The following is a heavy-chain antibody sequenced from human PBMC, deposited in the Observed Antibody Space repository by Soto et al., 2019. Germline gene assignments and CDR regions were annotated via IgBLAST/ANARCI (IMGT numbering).Heavy chain of an antibody. D-gene: IGHD3-10*01. V-gene: IGHV3-15*01. CDR3: TKVGQFGEFFEF. CDR2: IQGKNDRGTT. J-gene: IGHJ4*02. Sequence: EVQLVESGGGLVKPGESLRLSCAVSGLPFTNVWMSWVRQAPGKGLEWVGRIQGKNDRGTTDYAAPVKGRFTMSRDDSKNTLYLQMSSLRIEDTAVYYCTKVGQFGEFFEFWGQGALVTVSS. CDR1: GLPFTNVW.